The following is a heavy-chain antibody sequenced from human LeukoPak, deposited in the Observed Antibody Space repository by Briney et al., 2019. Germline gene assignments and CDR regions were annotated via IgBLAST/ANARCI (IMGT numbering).Heavy chain of an antibody. D-gene: IGHD3-10*01. CDR2: INSDGSST. Sequence: GSLRLSCSASGFPFRSYWMHWVRQAPGKGLVWVSRINSDGSSTGYADSVKGRFTISRDNAKNTLYLQMNSLRAEDTAVYYCARASYGSGSRGFDYWGQGTLVTVSS. V-gene: IGHV3-74*01. CDR3: ARASYGSGSRGFDY. J-gene: IGHJ4*02. CDR1: GFPFRSYW.